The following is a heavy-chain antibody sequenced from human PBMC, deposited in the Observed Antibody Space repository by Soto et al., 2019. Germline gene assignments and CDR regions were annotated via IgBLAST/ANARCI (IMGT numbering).Heavy chain of an antibody. CDR3: ARPLRPGYSSSWYFDY. Sequence: PGGSLRLSCAASGFTFSSYSMKWVRQAPGKGLEWVSSISSSSSYIYYADSVKGRFTISRDNAKNSLYLQMNSLRAEDTGVYYCARPLRPGYSSSWYFDYWGQGMLVTVS. CDR2: ISSSSSYI. V-gene: IGHV3-21*01. J-gene: IGHJ4*02. D-gene: IGHD6-13*01. CDR1: GFTFSSYS.